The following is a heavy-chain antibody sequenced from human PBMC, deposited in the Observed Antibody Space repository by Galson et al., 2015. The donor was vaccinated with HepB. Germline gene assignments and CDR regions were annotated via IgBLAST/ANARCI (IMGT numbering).Heavy chain of an antibody. Sequence: SLRLSCAASGFTFSSYAMSWVRQAPGKGLEWVSAISGSGGSTYYADSVKGRFTISRDNSKNTLYLQMNSLRAEDTAVYYCAKLKLGYSSGWYLGPFDYWGQGTLVTVSS. D-gene: IGHD6-19*01. V-gene: IGHV3-23*01. CDR3: AKLKLGYSSGWYLGPFDY. CDR2: ISGSGGST. J-gene: IGHJ4*02. CDR1: GFTFSSYA.